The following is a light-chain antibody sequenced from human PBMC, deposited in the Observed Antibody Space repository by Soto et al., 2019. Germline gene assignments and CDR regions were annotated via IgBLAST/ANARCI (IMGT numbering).Light chain of an antibody. CDR2: EVS. J-gene: IGLJ2*01. CDR3: SSYTSSSTLGV. V-gene: IGLV2-14*01. CDR1: SSDVGGYNY. Sequence: QSALTQPASVSGSPGQSITISCTGTSSDVGGYNYVSWYQKHPGKAPKLMIYEVSNRPSGVSNRFSGSKSGNTASLTISGLQAEDEADYYCSSYTSSSTLGVFGGGTQLTVL.